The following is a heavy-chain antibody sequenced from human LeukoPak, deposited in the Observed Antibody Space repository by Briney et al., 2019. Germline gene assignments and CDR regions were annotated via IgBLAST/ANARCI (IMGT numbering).Heavy chain of an antibody. J-gene: IGHJ4*02. V-gene: IGHV3-15*07. CDR2: IKSKTDGGTT. Sequence: MAGGSLRLSCAASAFTFTNAWMNWVRQAPGKGLEWVGRIKSKTDGGTTDYAAPVKGRFTISRDDSKNTLYLQMNSLKTEDTAVYYCPPGLVINWTALGSLTSWGKGPLVTVS. D-gene: IGHD3-10*01. CDR3: PPGLVINWTALGSLTS. CDR1: AFTFTNAW.